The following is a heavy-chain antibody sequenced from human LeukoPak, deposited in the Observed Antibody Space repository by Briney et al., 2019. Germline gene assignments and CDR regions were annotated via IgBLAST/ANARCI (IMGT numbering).Heavy chain of an antibody. CDR3: ARNGCSGGSCYRLNYYYYGMDV. Sequence: SVKVSCKASGGTFSSYAISWVRQAPGQGLEWMGRIIPILGIANYAQKFQGRVTITADKSTSTAYMELSSLRPEDTAVYYCARNGCSGGSCYRLNYYYYGMDVWGQGTTVTVSS. CDR2: IIPILGIA. CDR1: GGTFSSYA. D-gene: IGHD2-15*01. V-gene: IGHV1-69*04. J-gene: IGHJ6*02.